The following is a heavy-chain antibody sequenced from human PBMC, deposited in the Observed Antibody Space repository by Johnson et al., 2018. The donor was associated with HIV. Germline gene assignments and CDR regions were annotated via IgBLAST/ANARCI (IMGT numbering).Heavy chain of an antibody. CDR1: GFTVSSNY. Sequence: QVQLVESGGGLVQPGGSLRLSCAASGFTVSSNYMSWVRQAPGKGLEWVSVISYDGSNKYYADSVKGRFTIYRDNSKNILYLQMNSLRPEDTAVYYCARERFSDMLTGYHAFDGWGQGTMVTVSS. CDR2: ISYDGSNK. D-gene: IGHD3-9*01. J-gene: IGHJ3*01. CDR3: ARERFSDMLTGYHAFDG. V-gene: IGHV3-30*03.